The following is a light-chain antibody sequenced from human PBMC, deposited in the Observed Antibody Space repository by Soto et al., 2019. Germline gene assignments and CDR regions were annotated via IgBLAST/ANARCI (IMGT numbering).Light chain of an antibody. CDR3: SLYTSSSTVV. Sequence: QSVLTQPPSVSGSPGQSVTISCTGTSSDVGSYNRVSWYQQPPGTAPKLMIYEDSNRPSGVPDRFSGSKSGNTASLTISGLQAEDEADYYCSLYTSSSTVVFGGGTKLTVL. CDR2: EDS. V-gene: IGLV2-18*01. CDR1: SSDVGSYNR. J-gene: IGLJ2*01.